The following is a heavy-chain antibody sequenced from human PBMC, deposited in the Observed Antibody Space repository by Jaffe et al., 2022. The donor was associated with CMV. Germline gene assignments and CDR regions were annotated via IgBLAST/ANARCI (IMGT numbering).Heavy chain of an antibody. CDR1: GGSFSGYY. V-gene: IGHV4-34*01. CDR2: INHSGST. Sequence: QVQLQQWGAGLLKPSETLSLTCAVYGGSFSGYYWSWIRQPPGKGLEWIGEINHSGSTNYNPSLKSRVTISVDTSKNQFSLKLSSVTAADTAVYYCAREPGIAVAGPKTSGYYYYYMDVWGKGTTVTVSS. D-gene: IGHD6-19*01. CDR3: AREPGIAVAGPKTSGYYYYYMDV. J-gene: IGHJ6*03.